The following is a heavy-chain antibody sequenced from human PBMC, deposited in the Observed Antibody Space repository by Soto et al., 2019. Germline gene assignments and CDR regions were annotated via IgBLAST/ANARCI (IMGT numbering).Heavy chain of an antibody. CDR3: GGAPSYYYGSGSYLGPSAYYYYGMDV. V-gene: IGHV4-30-4*02. CDR1: GGSISSVGYY. D-gene: IGHD3-10*01. J-gene: IGHJ6*02. Sequence: SDTLXLTCTVSGGSISSVGYYWSWIRQPPGKGLEWIGYIYYSGSTYYNPSLKSRVTISVDTSKNQFSLKLSSVTAADTAVYYCGGAPSYYYGSGSYLGPSAYYYYGMDVWGQGTTVTVSS. CDR2: IYYSGST.